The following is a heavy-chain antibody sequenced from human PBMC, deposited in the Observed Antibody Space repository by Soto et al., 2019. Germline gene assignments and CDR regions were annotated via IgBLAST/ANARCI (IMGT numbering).Heavy chain of an antibody. J-gene: IGHJ4*02. V-gene: IGHV1-69*01. CDR2: IIPIFGTA. Sequence: VKVSCKASGGTFSSYAISWVRQAPGQGLEWMGGIIPIFGTANYAQKFQGRVTITADESTSTAYMELSSLRSEDTAVYYCARDRGDGYNLGGYFDYWGQGTLVTVSS. CDR1: GGTFSSYA. D-gene: IGHD5-12*01. CDR3: ARDRGDGYNLGGYFDY.